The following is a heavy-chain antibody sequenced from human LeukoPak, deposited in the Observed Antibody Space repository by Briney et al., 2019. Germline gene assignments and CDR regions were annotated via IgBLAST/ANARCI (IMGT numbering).Heavy chain of an antibody. D-gene: IGHD3-10*01. Sequence: SETLSLTCAVSGGSISSGGYSWSWIRQPPGKGLEWIGYIYHSGSTYYNLSLKSRVTISVDRSKNQFSLKLSSVTAADTAVYYCARGHGSGSYYPYWGQGTLVTVSS. CDR2: IYHSGST. CDR1: GGSISSGGYS. CDR3: ARGHGSGSYYPY. J-gene: IGHJ4*02. V-gene: IGHV4-30-2*01.